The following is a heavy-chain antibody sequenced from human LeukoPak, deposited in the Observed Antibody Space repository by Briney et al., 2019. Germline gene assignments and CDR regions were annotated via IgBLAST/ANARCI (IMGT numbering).Heavy chain of an antibody. V-gene: IGHV1-8*01. D-gene: IGHD2-15*01. CDR2: MNPWTANT. CDR3: ARGRAAAD. CDR1: GYTFTYND. Sequence: ASVKVSCKASGYTFTYNDVNWVRQSTGQGLEWMGWMNPWTANTGYAPRFQGRLAMTADTSINTAYMELSGLTPDDTAAYYCARGRAAADWGQAPLVTV. J-gene: IGHJ4*02.